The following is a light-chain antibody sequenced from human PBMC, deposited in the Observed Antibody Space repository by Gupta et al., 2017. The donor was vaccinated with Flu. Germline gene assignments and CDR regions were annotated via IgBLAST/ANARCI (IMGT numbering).Light chain of an antibody. CDR3: AEGDDSRKWV. V-gene: IGLV1-47*01. CDR1: SANIGSNY. Sequence: QSVLTQPPSASATPAQRVTLTCSGSSANIGSNYVYWYQQLPGTAPKLLIYRNNQRPSGVRYRFSGSKSGTSASLASSGSGSEDEDDYYGAEGDDSRKWVFGGGTKLTVL. CDR2: RNN. J-gene: IGLJ3*02.